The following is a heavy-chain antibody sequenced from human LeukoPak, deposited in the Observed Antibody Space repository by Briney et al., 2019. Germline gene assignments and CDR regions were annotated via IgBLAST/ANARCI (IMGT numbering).Heavy chain of an antibody. V-gene: IGHV4-38-2*02. Sequence: SETLSLTCTVSGYSISSGYYWGWILQPPGKGLARIGYIYYSGSTNYNPSLKSRVTTSVDPSNHQFSLKLSSVTAADTAVYYCARSYVKMATISDWGEGALFTVSS. CDR3: ARSYVKMATISD. J-gene: IGHJ4*02. CDR2: IYYSGST. D-gene: IGHD5-24*01. CDR1: GYSISSGYY.